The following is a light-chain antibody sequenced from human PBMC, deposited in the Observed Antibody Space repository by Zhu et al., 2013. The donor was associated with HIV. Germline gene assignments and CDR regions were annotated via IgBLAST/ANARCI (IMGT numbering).Light chain of an antibody. CDR1: QGIRND. CDR2: AAS. J-gene: IGKJ1*01. CDR3: QQFHHYPWT. Sequence: IQMTQSPSSLSASVGDRVTITCRASQGIRNDLGWYQQKPGKAPNVLIYAASSLISGVPSRFSGSGSETEFTLTVSNLQAEDFATYYCQQFHHYPWTFGQGTKVEI. V-gene: IGKV1-17*02.